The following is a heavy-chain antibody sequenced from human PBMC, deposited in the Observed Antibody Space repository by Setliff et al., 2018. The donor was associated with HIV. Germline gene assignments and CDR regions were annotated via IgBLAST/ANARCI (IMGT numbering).Heavy chain of an antibody. D-gene: IGHD2-2*01. J-gene: IGHJ4*02. CDR1: GYTFTNYA. Sequence: ASVKVSCKASGYTFTNYAIHWVRQAPGQRLQWMGWVDAGNGNTKYSQELQGRVTITRDPSASTVYMEVNSLTSEDMALYFCARGPSGVVPAAFYGPLEYWGQGTLVTVSS. CDR3: ARGPSGVVPAAFYGPLEY. V-gene: IGHV1-3*03. CDR2: VDAGNGNT.